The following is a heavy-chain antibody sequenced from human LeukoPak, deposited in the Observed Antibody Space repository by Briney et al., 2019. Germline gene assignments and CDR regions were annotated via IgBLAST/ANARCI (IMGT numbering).Heavy chain of an antibody. J-gene: IGHJ4*02. V-gene: IGHV3-23*01. D-gene: IGHD5-18*01. CDR1: GFPFSTHS. CDR3: AKDPRGYNSGRFDH. CDR2: ISAGGDFV. Sequence: QSGGSLRLSCAASGFPFSTHSLNWVRQAPGKGLEWVSSISAGGDFVYYGDSVKGRFTISRDNSKNAMYLQMNSLRVEDTAVYYCAKDPRGYNSGRFDHWGQGTLVTVSS.